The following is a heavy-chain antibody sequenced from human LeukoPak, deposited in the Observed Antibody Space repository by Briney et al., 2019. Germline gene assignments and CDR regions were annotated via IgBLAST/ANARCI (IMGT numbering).Heavy chain of an antibody. Sequence: ASVKVSCKASGYTFTTYAIHWVRQAPGQRLEWMGWINAGNGNTKYSQKFQGRVTITRDTSASTAYMELSSLRSEDTAVYYCARPNYGDYIDDAFDIWGQGTMVTVSS. V-gene: IGHV1-3*01. D-gene: IGHD4-17*01. CDR3: ARPNYGDYIDDAFDI. CDR2: INAGNGNT. CDR1: GYTFTTYA. J-gene: IGHJ3*02.